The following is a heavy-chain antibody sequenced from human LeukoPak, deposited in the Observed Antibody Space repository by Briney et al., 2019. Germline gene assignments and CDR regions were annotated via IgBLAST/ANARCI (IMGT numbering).Heavy chain of an antibody. CDR2: ISNNGGYT. Sequence: GGSLRLSCAASGFTFSSSAMSWVRQAPGKGLEWVSAISNNGGYTYYADSVQGRFTISRDNSKSTLCLQMNSLRAEDTAVYYCSDSSGYYYPEYFQHWGQGTLVTVSS. V-gene: IGHV3-23*01. J-gene: IGHJ1*01. D-gene: IGHD3-22*01. CDR3: SDSSGYYYPEYFQH. CDR1: GFTFSSSA.